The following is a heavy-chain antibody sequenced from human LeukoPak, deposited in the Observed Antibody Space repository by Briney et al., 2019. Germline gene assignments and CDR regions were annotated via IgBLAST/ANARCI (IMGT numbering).Heavy chain of an antibody. V-gene: IGHV3-9*01. Sequence: PGGSLRLSCAASGFTFDDYAMHWVRQAPGKGLEWVSGISWNSGSIGYADSVKGRFTISRDNAKNSLYLQMNSLRAEDTALYYCAKDRNYGGNRAAFDIWGQGTMVTVSS. CDR3: AKDRNYGGNRAAFDI. J-gene: IGHJ3*02. CDR2: ISWNSGSI. CDR1: GFTFDDYA. D-gene: IGHD4-23*01.